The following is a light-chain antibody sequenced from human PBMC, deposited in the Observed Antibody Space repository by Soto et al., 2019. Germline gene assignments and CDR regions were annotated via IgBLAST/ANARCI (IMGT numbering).Light chain of an antibody. J-gene: IGLJ3*02. Sequence: QTVVPQEPSLTVSPGVTVTLTCASSTGAVTSDYYPNWVQQKPGQAPRALMYSTSRKHSGTPARFSGSLLGGKAALTLSGVQPEDEAEYYCLLHYGSAQVFGGGTKLTVL. CDR3: LLHYGSAQV. V-gene: IGLV7-43*01. CDR1: TGAVTSDYY. CDR2: STS.